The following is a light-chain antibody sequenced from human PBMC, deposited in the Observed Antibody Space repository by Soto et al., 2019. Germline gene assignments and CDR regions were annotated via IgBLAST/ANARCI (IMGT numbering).Light chain of an antibody. J-gene: IGKJ3*01. V-gene: IGKV3-20*01. Sequence: EIVLTQSPGTLSLSPGERATLSCRASQSVSSSYLAWYHQKPVQATRLLIYGASSRAPGIPDRFSGSGSGTDFTLTISRLEPEDFAVYYCQQYGSSVFTFGPGTKVDIK. CDR2: GAS. CDR3: QQYGSSVFT. CDR1: QSVSSSY.